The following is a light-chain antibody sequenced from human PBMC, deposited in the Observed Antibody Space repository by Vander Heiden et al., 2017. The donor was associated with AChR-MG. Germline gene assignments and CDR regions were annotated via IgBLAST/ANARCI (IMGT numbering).Light chain of an antibody. CDR3: QQDDNLPYT. Sequence: DIQMTQSPSSLSASVGDRVTITCQASQDISNYLNWYQHKPGKAPKLLIYDASNLETGVPSRFSGSGSGTDFTFTISSLQPEDVATYYCQQDDNLPYTFGQGTKLEIK. CDR1: QDISNY. CDR2: DAS. J-gene: IGKJ2*01. V-gene: IGKV1-33*01.